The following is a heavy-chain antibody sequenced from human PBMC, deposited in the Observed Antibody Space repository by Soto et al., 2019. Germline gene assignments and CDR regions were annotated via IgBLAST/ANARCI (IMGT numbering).Heavy chain of an antibody. CDR2: INHSGSP. D-gene: IGHD1-26*01. V-gene: IGHV4-34*01. CDR3: ARGRWELRFLS. Sequence: SETLSLTCAVYGGSFSGYYWSWIRQPPGEGLEWIGEINHSGSPNYNPSLKSRVTISVDTSKNQFSLNLSSVTAADTAVYYCARGRWELRFLSWGQGILVTVSS. J-gene: IGHJ5*02. CDR1: GGSFSGYY.